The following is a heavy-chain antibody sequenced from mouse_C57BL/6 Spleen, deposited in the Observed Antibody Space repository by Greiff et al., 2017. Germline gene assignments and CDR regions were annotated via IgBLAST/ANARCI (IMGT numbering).Heavy chain of an antibody. D-gene: IGHD2-5*01. CDR3: ARPAYYSNYWYFEV. V-gene: IGHV1-53*01. CDR2: INPSNGGT. CDR1: GYTFTSYW. Sequence: QVQLQQPGTELVKPGASVKLSCKASGYTFTSYWMHWVKQRPGQGLEWIGNINPSNGGTNYNEKFKSKATLTVDKSSSTAYMQLSSLTSEDSAVYYSARPAYYSNYWYFEVWGTGTTVTVSS. J-gene: IGHJ1*03.